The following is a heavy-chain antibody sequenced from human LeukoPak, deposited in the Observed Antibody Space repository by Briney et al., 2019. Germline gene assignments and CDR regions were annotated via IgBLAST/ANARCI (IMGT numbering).Heavy chain of an antibody. J-gene: IGHJ1*01. CDR2: ISGSGGST. D-gene: IGHD3-22*01. V-gene: IGHV3-23*01. CDR1: GFTFSSYA. Sequence: GGSLRLSCAGSGFTFSSYAMSWVRQAPGKGLEWVSAISGSGGSTYYADSVKGRFTISRDNSKNTLYLQMNSLRAEDTAVYYCAKVLSYYDSSGYYYRYFQHWGQGTLVTVSS. CDR3: AKVLSYYDSSGYYYRYFQH.